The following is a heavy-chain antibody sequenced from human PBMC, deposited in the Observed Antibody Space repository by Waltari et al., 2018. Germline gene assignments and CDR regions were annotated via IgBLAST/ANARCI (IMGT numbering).Heavy chain of an antibody. CDR3: ARGDYSGKPHPLDY. CDR1: GDSVATVGSY. V-gene: IGHV4-31*03. Sequence: QVHLQESGPRLVKPSQTLSLTCSVSGDSVATVGSYWTLIRQYPGKGLEWIGYIFYTGGTYYNPPLRSRVSISLDRSENQVSLKLTSVTAADTAVYYCARGDYSGKPHPLDYWGQGTLVSVSS. J-gene: IGHJ4*02. CDR2: IFYTGGT. D-gene: IGHD3-16*01.